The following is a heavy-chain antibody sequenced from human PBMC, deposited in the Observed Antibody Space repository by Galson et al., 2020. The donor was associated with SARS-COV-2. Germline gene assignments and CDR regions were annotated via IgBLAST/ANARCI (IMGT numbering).Heavy chain of an antibody. CDR2: ISYDGSNN. V-gene: IGHV3-30*18. J-gene: IGHJ4*02. CDR1: GFTFSSYG. Sequence: GGSLRLSCAAYGFTFSSYGMNWVRQAPGKGLEWVAVISYDGSNNYYADSVKGRFTISRDNSKNTLYLQMNSVRAEDTAVYYCAKGGWYYDISGFSVCEYLGQGTLVTVSA. D-gene: IGHD3-22*01. CDR3: AKGGWYYDISGFSVCEY.